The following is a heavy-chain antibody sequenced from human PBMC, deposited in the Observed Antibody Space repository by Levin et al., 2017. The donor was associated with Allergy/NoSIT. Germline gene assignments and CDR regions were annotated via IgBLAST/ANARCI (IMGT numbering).Heavy chain of an antibody. CDR2: ISSSSSYT. CDR1: GFTFSDYY. J-gene: IGHJ4*02. D-gene: IGHD4-17*01. CDR3: ARLGPTVTRGLSY. Sequence: GESLKISCAASGFTFSDYYMSWIRQAPGKGLEWVSYISSSSSYTNYADSVKGRFTISRDNAKNSLYLQMNSLRAEDTAVYYCARLGPTVTRGLSYWGQGTLVTVSS. V-gene: IGHV3-11*06.